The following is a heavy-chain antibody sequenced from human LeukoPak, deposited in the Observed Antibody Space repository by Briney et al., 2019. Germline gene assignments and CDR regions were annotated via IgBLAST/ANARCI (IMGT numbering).Heavy chain of an antibody. CDR2: MNPNSGNT. D-gene: IGHD6-19*01. J-gene: IGHJ4*02. V-gene: IGHV1-8*01. CDR1: VYTLTSYD. CDR3: ARSSVGSGWYGMGY. Sequence: ASVKVSCKACVYTLTSYDINWVRQATGQGLEWMGWMNPNSGNTGYAQKFQGRVTMTRNTSISTAYMELSSLRSEDTAVYYCARSSVGSGWYGMGYWGQGTLVSVSS.